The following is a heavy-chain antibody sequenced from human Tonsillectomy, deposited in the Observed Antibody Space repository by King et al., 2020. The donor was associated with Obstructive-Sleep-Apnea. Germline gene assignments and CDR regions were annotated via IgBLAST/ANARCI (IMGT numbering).Heavy chain of an antibody. CDR1: GDSISSSRYY. D-gene: IGHD2-15*01. CDR2: IYYSGTT. Sequence: QLQESGPGLVKPSETLSLTCTVSGDSISSSRYYWAWIRQPPGKGLEWIGSIYYSGTTYFNPSLRSRVTISVDTSKNQFSLKLSSVTAADTAVYYCASKPDIVVVVAAAYYFDYWGQGTLVTVSS. CDR3: ASKPDIVVVVAAAYYFDY. V-gene: IGHV4-39*07. J-gene: IGHJ4*02.